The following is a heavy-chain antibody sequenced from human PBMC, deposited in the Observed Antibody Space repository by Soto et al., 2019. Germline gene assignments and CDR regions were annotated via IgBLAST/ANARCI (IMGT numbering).Heavy chain of an antibody. Sequence: QVQLVQSGAEVKKPGASVKVSCKASGYTFTGYYMHWVRQAPGQGLEWMGWINPNSGGTNYGQKFQGWVTMTRDTSISTAYMELSRLRSDDTAVYYCARSPGGVVTAMYYFDYWGQGTLVTVSS. CDR3: ARSPGGVVTAMYYFDY. D-gene: IGHD2-21*02. CDR1: GYTFTGYY. J-gene: IGHJ4*02. V-gene: IGHV1-2*04. CDR2: INPNSGGT.